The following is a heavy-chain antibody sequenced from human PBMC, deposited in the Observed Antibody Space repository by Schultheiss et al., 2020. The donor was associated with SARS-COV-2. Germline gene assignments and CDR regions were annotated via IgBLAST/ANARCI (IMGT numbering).Heavy chain of an antibody. D-gene: IGHD5-12*01. CDR2: ISSSSSYT. V-gene: IGHV3-11*06. CDR3: AKNLVATGGYYDS. Sequence: GGSLRLSCAASGFTFSDYYMSWIRQAPGKGLEWVSYISSSSSYTNYADSVKGRFTISRDNSKNTLYLQMNSLRAEDTAVYYCAKNLVATGGYYDSWGQGILVTVSS. CDR1: GFTFSDYY. J-gene: IGHJ4*02.